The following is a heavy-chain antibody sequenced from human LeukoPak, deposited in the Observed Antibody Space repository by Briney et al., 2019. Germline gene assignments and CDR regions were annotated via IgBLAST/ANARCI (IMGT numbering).Heavy chain of an antibody. V-gene: IGHV3-9*01. CDR3: AKDSGWYGTHGMDV. J-gene: IGHJ6*02. CDR1: EFTFDDYA. CDR2: ISWNSGSI. D-gene: IGHD6-19*01. Sequence: PGGSLRLSCAASEFTFDDYAMHWVRQAPGKGLEWVSGISWNSGSIGYADSVKGRFTISRDNAKNSLYLQMNSLRAEDTALYYCAKDSGWYGTHGMDVWGQGTTVTVSS.